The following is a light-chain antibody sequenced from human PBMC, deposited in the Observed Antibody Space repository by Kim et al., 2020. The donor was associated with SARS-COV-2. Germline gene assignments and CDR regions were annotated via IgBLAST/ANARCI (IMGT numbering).Light chain of an antibody. CDR1: NIQTKN. CDR3: QEWEGEGDKMI. CDR2: YDS. J-gene: IGLJ2*01. Sequence: SYELTQPPSVSVAPGQTARISCGGNNIQTKNVYWHQQKPGQAPVLVFYYDSDGPSGIPERLSGSNTGNTVTLTISSVEAGAGAEYYCQEWEGEGDKMIFG. V-gene: IGLV3-21*01.